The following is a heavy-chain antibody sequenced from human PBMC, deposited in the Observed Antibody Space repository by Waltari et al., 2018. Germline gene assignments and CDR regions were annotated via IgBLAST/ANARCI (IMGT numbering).Heavy chain of an antibody. CDR1: GGTFSSYA. D-gene: IGHD3-3*01. CDR2: IIPVFGTA. Sequence: QVQLVQSGAEVKKPGSSVKVSCKASGGTFSSYAISWVRQAPGQGLEWMGGIIPVFGTANDAKQFQGRVTITADESTSTAYMELSSLRSEDTAVYYCARAEYYDFWSGYSNYYYYMDVWGKGTTVTVSS. V-gene: IGHV1-69*01. J-gene: IGHJ6*03. CDR3: ARAEYYDFWSGYSNYYYYMDV.